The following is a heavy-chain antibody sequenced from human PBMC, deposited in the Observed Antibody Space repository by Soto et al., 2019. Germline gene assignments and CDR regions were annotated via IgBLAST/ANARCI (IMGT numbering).Heavy chain of an antibody. V-gene: IGHV1-18*01. CDR3: ARGFRSSNGIVLMLGHIDY. J-gene: IGHJ4*02. Sequence: AAPVKVSCKASGYTFTSYGISSLRHAPGQVLEWMGWISVYNGNTNYAQKLQGRVNMTTDTSTSTAYMELRILRSDDTGVYYCARGFRSSNGIVLMLGHIDYWGQGTLVTVS. CDR2: ISVYNGNT. CDR1: GYTFTSYG. D-gene: IGHD2-8*01.